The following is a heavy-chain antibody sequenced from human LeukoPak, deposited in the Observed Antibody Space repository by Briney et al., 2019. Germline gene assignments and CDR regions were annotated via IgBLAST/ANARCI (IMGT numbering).Heavy chain of an antibody. CDR2: IKQDGSEK. J-gene: IGHJ4*02. D-gene: IGHD6-19*01. CDR1: GITFSSYG. Sequence: GGTLRLSCAASGITFSSYGMSWVRQAPGKGLEWVANIKQDGSEKYYVDSVKGRFTVSRDNAKNSLYLQMNSLRAEDTAVYYCARDRSSGWYSTRIDYWGQGTLVTVSS. CDR3: ARDRSSGWYSTRIDY. V-gene: IGHV3-7*01.